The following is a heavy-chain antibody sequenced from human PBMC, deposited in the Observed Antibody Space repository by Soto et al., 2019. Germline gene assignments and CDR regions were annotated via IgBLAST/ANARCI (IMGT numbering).Heavy chain of an antibody. CDR3: ARDLVGTFMVPWFDP. J-gene: IGHJ5*02. V-gene: IGHV3-11*01. CDR2: ISSDGSTI. D-gene: IGHD5-18*01. CDR1: GFTFSDYY. Sequence: GSLRLSCAASGFTFSDYYMSWIRQAPGKGLEWISYISSDGSTIYYADSVQGRFTISRDNAKNSLYLQMNSLRAEDTAVYYCARDLVGTFMVPWFDPWGQGTLVTVSS.